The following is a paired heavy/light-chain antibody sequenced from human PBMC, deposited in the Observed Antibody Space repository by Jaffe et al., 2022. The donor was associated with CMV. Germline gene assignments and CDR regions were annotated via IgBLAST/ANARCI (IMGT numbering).Light chain of an antibody. CDR1: QSISSY. CDR3: QQSYSSPRT. V-gene: IGKV1-39*01. Sequence: DIQMTQSPSSLSASVGDRITITCRASQSISSYLNWYQQKPGKAPNLLIYAASGLRSGVPSRFSGSGSGTDFTLTISSLQPEDFATYFCQQSYSSPRTFGQGTKVEIK. CDR2: AAS. J-gene: IGKJ1*01.
Heavy chain of an antibody. J-gene: IGHJ4*02. CDR1: GGSISGYY. CDR3: ARQPGGSYGQLDY. Sequence: QVQLQESGPGLVKPSETLSLTCTVSGGSISGYYWSWIRQPPGKGLEWIGSIFYSGTTNYNPSLKSRVIISVDTSKNQFSLRLSSVTAADTAVYYCARQPGGSYGQLDYWGQGTLVTVSS. V-gene: IGHV4-59*08. D-gene: IGHD5-18*01. CDR2: IFYSGTT.